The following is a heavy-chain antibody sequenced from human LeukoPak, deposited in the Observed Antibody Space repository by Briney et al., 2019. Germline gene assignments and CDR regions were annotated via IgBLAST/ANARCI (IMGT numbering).Heavy chain of an antibody. CDR2: ISTDNGDT. CDR3: ARGYGGNPEAPFDY. Sequence: PGASVKVSCKSFGYTFSTYGTSWVRQAPGQGLEWMGWISTDNGDTTYAQKFQGRVTMTTDTSTGTAYMELSSLRSEDTAVYYCARGYGGNPEAPFDYWGQGTLVTVSS. CDR1: GYTFSTYG. D-gene: IGHD4-23*01. V-gene: IGHV1-18*01. J-gene: IGHJ4*02.